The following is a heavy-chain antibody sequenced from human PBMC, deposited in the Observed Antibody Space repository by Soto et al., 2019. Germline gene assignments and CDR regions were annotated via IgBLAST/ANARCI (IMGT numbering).Heavy chain of an antibody. CDR1: GGSFSGYY. Sequence: SETLSLTCAVYGGSFSGYYWSWIRQPPGKGLEWIGEINHSGSTNYNPSLKSRVTISVDTSKNQFSLKLSSVTAADTAVYYCARDGSLTTVTTDGSYYCGQGTLVTVSS. V-gene: IGHV4-34*01. CDR3: ARDGSLTTVTTDGSYY. D-gene: IGHD4-17*01. J-gene: IGHJ4*02. CDR2: INHSGST.